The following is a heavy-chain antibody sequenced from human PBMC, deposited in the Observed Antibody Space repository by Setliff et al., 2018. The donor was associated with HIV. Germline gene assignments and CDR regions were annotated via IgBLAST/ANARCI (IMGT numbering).Heavy chain of an antibody. CDR1: GGSMSTYF. D-gene: IGHD5-18*01. CDR2: IYYSGST. CDR3: ARSPGVDTNMAFDY. V-gene: IGHV4-59*01. Sequence: PSETLSLTCTVSGGSMSTYFWSWIRLPPGKRLEWIGYIYYSGSTDYNPSLKSRVTISVDTSKSQVSLKLSSVTAADTAVYYCARSPGVDTNMAFDYWGRGTLVTVSS. J-gene: IGHJ4*02.